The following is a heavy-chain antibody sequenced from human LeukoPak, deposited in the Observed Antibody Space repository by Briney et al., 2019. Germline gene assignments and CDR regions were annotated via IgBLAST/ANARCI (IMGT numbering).Heavy chain of an antibody. V-gene: IGHV3-9*01. CDR2: ISWNSGSI. CDR3: AKDCRRRAAAGSPDP. J-gene: IGHJ5*02. Sequence: GRSLRLSCAASGFTFDGYAMHWVRQAPGKGLEWVSGISWNSGSIGYADSVKGRFTISRDNAKKSLYLQMKSLRADDTAVYDCAKDCRRRAAAGSPDPWGQGTLVTVSS. CDR1: GFTFDGYA. D-gene: IGHD6-13*01.